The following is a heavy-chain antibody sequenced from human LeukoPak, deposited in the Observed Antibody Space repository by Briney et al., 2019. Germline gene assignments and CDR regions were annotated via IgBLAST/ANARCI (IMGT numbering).Heavy chain of an antibody. CDR1: GFTFDDYG. CDR2: INWDGGST. CDR3: ARDLDGDYGWHFDL. V-gene: IGHV3-20*04. D-gene: IGHD4-17*01. Sequence: GGSLRLSCAASGFTFDDYGMTWVRQAPGKGLEWVSDINWDGGSTGYADSVKGRFTISRDNAKNSLYLQMNSLRVEDTAVYYCARDLDGDYGWHFDLWGRGTLVTVSS. J-gene: IGHJ2*01.